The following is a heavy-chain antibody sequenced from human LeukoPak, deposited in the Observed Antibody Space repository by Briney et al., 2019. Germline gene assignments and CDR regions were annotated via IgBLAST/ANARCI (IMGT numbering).Heavy chain of an antibody. V-gene: IGHV3-48*03. CDR3: ARDLLLWFGEVYNYGMDV. Sequence: SGGSLRLSCAASGFTFSSYEMNWVRQAPGKGLEWVSYISSSGSTIYYADSVKGRFTISRDNAKNPLYLQMNSLRAEDTAVYYCARDLLLWFGEVYNYGMDVWGKGTTVTVSS. D-gene: IGHD3-10*01. CDR2: ISSSGSTI. J-gene: IGHJ6*04. CDR1: GFTFSSYE.